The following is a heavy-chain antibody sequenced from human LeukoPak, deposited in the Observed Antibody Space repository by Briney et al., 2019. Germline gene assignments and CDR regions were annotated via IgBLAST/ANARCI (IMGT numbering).Heavy chain of an antibody. CDR1: GITFSSYA. CDR2: ISYDGSNK. CDR3: ARGQRTSWYTNFDY. Sequence: GGSLRLSCAASGITFSSYAMHWVRQAPGKGLEWVAVISYDGSNKYYADSVKGRFTISRDNSKNTLYLQMNSLRAEDTAVYYCARGQRTSWYTNFDYWGQGTLVTVSS. J-gene: IGHJ4*02. D-gene: IGHD6-13*01. V-gene: IGHV3-30-3*01.